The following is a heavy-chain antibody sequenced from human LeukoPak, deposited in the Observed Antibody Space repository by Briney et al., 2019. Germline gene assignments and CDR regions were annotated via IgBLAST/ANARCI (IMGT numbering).Heavy chain of an antibody. D-gene: IGHD6-19*01. Sequence: PGGSLRLSRAASGFTFSDHYMDWVRQAPGKGLEWVGRTRNKANSYTTEYAASVKGRFTISRDDSKNSLYLQMNSLKTEDTAVYYCAREGIAVAGQYNWFDPWGQGTLVTVSS. CDR2: TRNKANSYTT. CDR3: AREGIAVAGQYNWFDP. CDR1: GFTFSDHY. J-gene: IGHJ5*02. V-gene: IGHV3-72*01.